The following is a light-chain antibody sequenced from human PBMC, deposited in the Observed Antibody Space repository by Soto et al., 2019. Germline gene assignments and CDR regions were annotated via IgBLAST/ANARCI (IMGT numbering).Light chain of an antibody. CDR3: SSYTSSSTLEGVV. CDR2: DVS. V-gene: IGLV2-14*01. J-gene: IGLJ2*01. CDR1: SSDVGGYNY. Sequence: QSALTQPASVSGSPEQSITISCTGTSSDVGGYNYVSWYQQHPGKAPKLMIYDVSNRPSGVSNRFSGSKSGNTASLTISGLQAEDEADYYCSSYTSSSTLEGVVFGGGTKLTVL.